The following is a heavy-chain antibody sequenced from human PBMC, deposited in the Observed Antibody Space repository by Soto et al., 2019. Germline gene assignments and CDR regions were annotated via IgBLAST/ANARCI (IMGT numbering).Heavy chain of an antibody. CDR2: IYHSGST. V-gene: IGHV4-4*02. D-gene: IGHD1-26*01. Sequence: QVQLQESGPGLVKPSGTLSLTCAVSGGSISSSNWWSWVRQPPGKGLEWIGEIYHSGSTNYNPSLKRRVTISVSNSKNQFSLNLSSVTAADTAVYYCARVSGTYYYGMDVWGQGTTVTVSS. J-gene: IGHJ6*02. CDR1: GGSISSSNW. CDR3: ARVSGTYYYGMDV.